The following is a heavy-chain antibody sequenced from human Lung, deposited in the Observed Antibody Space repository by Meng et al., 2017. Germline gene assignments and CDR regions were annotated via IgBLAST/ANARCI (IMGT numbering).Heavy chain of an antibody. CDR2: INHSGSI. Sequence: QLPLQQWGAGLLKPSDTLSLLCVVSGGSFSDSFWSWSRQPPGKGLEWIGEINHSGSINYNPSLESRATISVDTSQNNLSLKLSSVTAADSAVYYCARGPTTMAHDFDYWGQGTLVTVSS. CDR3: ARGPTTMAHDFDY. V-gene: IGHV4-34*01. D-gene: IGHD4-11*01. J-gene: IGHJ4*02. CDR1: GGSFSDSF.